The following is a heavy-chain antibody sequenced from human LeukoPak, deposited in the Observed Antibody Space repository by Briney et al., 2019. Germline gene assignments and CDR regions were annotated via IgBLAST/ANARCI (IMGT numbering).Heavy chain of an antibody. V-gene: IGHV3-30-3*01. J-gene: IGHJ4*02. Sequence: GGSLRLSCAASGFTFSSYAMHWVRQAPGKGLEWVAVISYDGSNKYYADSVKGRITISRDNSKNTLYLQMNSLRAEDTAVYYCAKYYAARSRSFDFWGQGTLVTVSS. CDR1: GFTFSSYA. CDR2: ISYDGSNK. CDR3: AKYYAARSRSFDF. D-gene: IGHD3-10*01.